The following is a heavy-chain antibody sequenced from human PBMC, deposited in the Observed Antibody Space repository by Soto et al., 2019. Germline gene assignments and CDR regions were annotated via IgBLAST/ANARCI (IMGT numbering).Heavy chain of an antibody. CDR1: GYTLTELS. CDR2: FDPEDGET. CDR3: ATDPSAGTGLYYYYYGMDV. D-gene: IGHD6-13*01. Sequence: ASVKVSCKVSGYTLTELSMHWVRQAPGKGLEWMGGFDPEDGETIYAQKFQGRVTMTEDTSTDTAYMELSGLRSEDTAVYYCATDPSAGTGLYYYYYGMDVWGQGTTVTVSS. V-gene: IGHV1-24*01. J-gene: IGHJ6*02.